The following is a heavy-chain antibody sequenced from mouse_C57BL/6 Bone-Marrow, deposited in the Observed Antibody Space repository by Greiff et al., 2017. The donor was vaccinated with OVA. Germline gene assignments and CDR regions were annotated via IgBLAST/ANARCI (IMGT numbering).Heavy chain of an antibody. V-gene: IGHV1-81*01. J-gene: IGHJ2*01. CDR2: IYPRSGNT. Sequence: QVQLQQSGAELARPGASVKLSCKASGYTFTSYGISWVKQRTGQGLEWIGEIYPRSGNTYYNEKFKGKATLTVDKSSSTAYMELRSLTYEDSADYFCTRSTDYYFDYWGQGTTLTVSS. CDR1: GYTFTSYG. CDR3: TRSTDYYFDY. D-gene: IGHD1-1*01.